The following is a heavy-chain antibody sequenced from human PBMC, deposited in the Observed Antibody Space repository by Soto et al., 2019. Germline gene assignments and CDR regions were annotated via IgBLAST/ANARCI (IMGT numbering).Heavy chain of an antibody. V-gene: IGHV1-69*13. D-gene: IGHD3-22*01. CDR3: ARGPPRNYFDSPLDY. J-gene: IGHJ4*02. CDR1: GGTFSSYA. CDR2: IIPMFGPP. Sequence: SVKVSCKASGGTFSSYAFSWVRQAPGQGLEWMGGIIPMFGPPQYAQKFQGRVTIIADESTSTAYMELSSLRSEDTAVYFCARGPPRNYFDSPLDYWGQGTRVTVS.